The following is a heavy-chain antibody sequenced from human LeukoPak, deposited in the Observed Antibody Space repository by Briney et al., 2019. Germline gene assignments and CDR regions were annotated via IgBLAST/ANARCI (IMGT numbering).Heavy chain of an antibody. CDR2: IYRSGST. CDR1: GYSISSGYY. CDR3: ARHCSGGSCYRRSGY. D-gene: IGHD2-15*01. Sequence: PSETLSLTCAVSGYSISSGYYWGWIRPPPGKGLEWIGSIYRSGSTYYNPSLKSRVTISVDTSKNQFSLKLSSVTAADTAVYYCARHCSGGSCYRRSGYWGQGTLVTVSS. J-gene: IGHJ4*02. V-gene: IGHV4-38-2*01.